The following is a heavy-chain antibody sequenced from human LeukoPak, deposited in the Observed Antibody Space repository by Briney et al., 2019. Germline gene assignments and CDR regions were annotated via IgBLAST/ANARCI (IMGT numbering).Heavy chain of an antibody. V-gene: IGHV4-4*07. J-gene: IGHJ3*02. CDR3: ARGRERVEYYDSSGYYYSAFDI. Sequence: SETLSLTCTVSGGSISSYYWSWIRQPAGKGLEWIGRIYTSGSTNYNPPLKSRVTMSVDTSKNQFSLKLSSVTAADTAVYYCARGRERVEYYDSSGYYYSAFDIWGQGTMVTVSS. CDR2: IYTSGST. CDR1: GGSISSYY. D-gene: IGHD3-22*01.